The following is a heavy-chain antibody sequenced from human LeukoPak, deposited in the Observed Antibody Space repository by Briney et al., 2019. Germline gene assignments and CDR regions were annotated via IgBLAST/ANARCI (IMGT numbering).Heavy chain of an antibody. CDR3: ERFKVVYYEFWSGYDPVNVFDI. CDR1: GFTFSNYW. CDR2: INSDGSST. Sequence: HPGGSLRLSCAASGFTFSNYWIHWVRQAPGKGLVWVSGINSDGSSTSYADSVKGRFTISGDNAKNTLYLQMNSLRPEDTAVYYCERFKVVYYEFWSGYDPVNVFDIWAQGTMVTVFS. D-gene: IGHD3-3*01. V-gene: IGHV3-74*01. J-gene: IGHJ3*02.